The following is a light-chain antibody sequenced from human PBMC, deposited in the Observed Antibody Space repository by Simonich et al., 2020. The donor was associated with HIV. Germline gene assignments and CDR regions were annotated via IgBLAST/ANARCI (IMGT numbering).Light chain of an antibody. V-gene: IGLV2-14*03. Sequence: QSALTQPVSVSGSPGQSITISCTGTSSDVGVYNYVSWSQQPPSKAPKLIIYDVSHRPSGVSNRFSGSKSGNTASLTISGLQAEDEADYYCSSYTTSNTWVFGGGTKLTVL. CDR2: DVS. CDR1: SSDVGVYNY. CDR3: SSYTTSNTWV. J-gene: IGLJ3*02.